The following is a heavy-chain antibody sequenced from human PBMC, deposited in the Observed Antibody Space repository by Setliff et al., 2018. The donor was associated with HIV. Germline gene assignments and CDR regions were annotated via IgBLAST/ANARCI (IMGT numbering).Heavy chain of an antibody. CDR2: INGGSGNT. CDR3: ASGGYNFWSGYPNAFDI. Sequence: ASVKVSCKVSGYSFTNSGMHWMRQAPGQRPEWMGCINGGSGNTKYSQKFQGRVTITRDTSASTAYMELSSLRSEDTAVYYCASGGYNFWSGYPNAFDIWGQGTMVTVSS. V-gene: IGHV1-3*01. J-gene: IGHJ3*02. D-gene: IGHD3-3*01. CDR1: GYSFTNSG.